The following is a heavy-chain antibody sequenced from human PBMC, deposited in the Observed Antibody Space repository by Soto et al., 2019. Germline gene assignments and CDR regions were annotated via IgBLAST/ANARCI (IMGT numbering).Heavy chain of an antibody. CDR3: ARGYFDSRGYSNTFDI. CDR1: GVSISSAY. V-gene: IGHV4-59*01. CDR2: IHNSGGT. D-gene: IGHD3-22*01. J-gene: IGHJ3*02. Sequence: TSETLSLTCTVSGVSISSAYWSWIRQPPGKGPEWIGYIHNSGGTNYNPSLKSRVTFSVDTSKNQFSLRLSSVTTADTAMYYCARGYFDSRGYSNTFDIWGQGTMVTVSS.